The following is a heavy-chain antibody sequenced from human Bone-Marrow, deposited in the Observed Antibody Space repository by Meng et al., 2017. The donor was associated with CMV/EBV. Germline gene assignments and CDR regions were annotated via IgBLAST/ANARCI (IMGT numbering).Heavy chain of an antibody. CDR1: GYTFTSYY. CDR2: INPSGGST. Sequence: ASVKVSCKASGYTFTSYYMHWVRQAPGQGLEWMGIINPSGGSTSYAQKFQGRVTMTRDTSTRTVYMELSSLRSEDTAVYHCARGRGSRYCSSTSCHPFDPWGQGPLVTVSS. V-gene: IGHV1-46*01. J-gene: IGHJ5*02. D-gene: IGHD2-2*01. CDR3: ARGRGSRYCSSTSCHPFDP.